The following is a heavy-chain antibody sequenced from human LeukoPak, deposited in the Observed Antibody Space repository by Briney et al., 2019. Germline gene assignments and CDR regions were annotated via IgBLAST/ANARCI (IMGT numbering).Heavy chain of an antibody. V-gene: IGHV3-30*02. CDR1: GFILSTYG. J-gene: IGHJ4*02. D-gene: IGHD3-22*01. Sequence: GGSLRLSCAASGFILSTYGMHWVRQAPGKGLEWVAFIRYDGNNKYNADSVKGRVTISRDNSKNTLYLQMNSLRAEDTAVYYCAKKGYYDGSGYYMYYFDHWGQGTLVTVSS. CDR2: IRYDGNNK. CDR3: AKKGYYDGSGYYMYYFDH.